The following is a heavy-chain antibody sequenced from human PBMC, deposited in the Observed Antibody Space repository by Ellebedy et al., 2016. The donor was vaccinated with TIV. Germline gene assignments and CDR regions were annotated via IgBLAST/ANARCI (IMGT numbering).Heavy chain of an antibody. D-gene: IGHD2-2*01. CDR1: GGSISSHY. V-gene: IGHV4-59*11. CDR2: IYYSGST. CDR3: ARVDQLLLGMDA. J-gene: IGHJ6*02. Sequence: SETLSLTCTVSGGSISSHYWGWIRQPPGKGLEWIGYIYYSGSTNYNPSLKSRVTISVDTSKNHFSLRLSSVTAADTAVYYCARVDQLLLGMDAWGQGTTVTVSS.